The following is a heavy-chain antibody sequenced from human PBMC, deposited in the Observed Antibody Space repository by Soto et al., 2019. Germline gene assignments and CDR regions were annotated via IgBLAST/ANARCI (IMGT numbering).Heavy chain of an antibody. V-gene: IGHV3-21*01. CDR3: ARDLVAATDYYYYGMDV. D-gene: IGHD2-15*01. CDR2: ISSSSSYI. CDR1: GFTFSSYS. J-gene: IGHJ6*02. Sequence: LRLSCAASGFTFSSYSMNWVRQAPGKGLEWVSSISSSSSYIYYADSVKGRFTISRDNAKNSLYLQMNSLRAEDTAVYYCARDLVAATDYYYYGMDVWGQGTTVTVSS.